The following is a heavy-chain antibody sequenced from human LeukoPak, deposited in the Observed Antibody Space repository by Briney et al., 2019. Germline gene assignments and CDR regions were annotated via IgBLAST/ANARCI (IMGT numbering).Heavy chain of an antibody. CDR2: ISSNGGST. V-gene: IGHV3-64*01. D-gene: IGHD5-18*01. Sequence: PGGSLRLSCAASGFTFSSYAMHWVRQAPGKGLEYVPAISSNGGSTYYANPVKGRFTISRDNSKNTLYLQMGSLRAEDMAVYYCAGTVDTAMVPMDVWGKGTTVTVSS. CDR3: AGTVDTAMVPMDV. J-gene: IGHJ6*03. CDR1: GFTFSSYA.